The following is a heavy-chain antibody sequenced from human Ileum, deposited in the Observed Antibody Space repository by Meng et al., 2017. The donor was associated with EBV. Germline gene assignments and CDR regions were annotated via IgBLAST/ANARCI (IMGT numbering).Heavy chain of an antibody. CDR3: ARGSGAGGRDWFDP. D-gene: IGHD3-16*01. CDR2: MNSYTGNA. CDR1: GYTFINHD. V-gene: IGHV1-8*01. J-gene: IGHJ5*02. Sequence: EAGVKNPGASGKVSCKASGYTFINHDINWVRQAAGQGLESIGWMNSYTGNAGYAQKFRGRVTMTRDTSINTAYLEVISLTSEDTAVYYCARGSGAGGRDWFDPWGQGTLVTVFS.